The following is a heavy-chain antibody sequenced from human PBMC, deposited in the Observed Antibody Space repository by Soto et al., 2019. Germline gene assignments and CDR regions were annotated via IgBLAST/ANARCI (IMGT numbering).Heavy chain of an antibody. CDR1: GGSISSYY. CDR2: IYYSGST. J-gene: IGHJ6*02. D-gene: IGHD3-3*01. Sequence: SETLSLTCTVSGGSISSYYWSWIRQPPGKGLEWIGYIYYSGSTNYNPSLKSRVTISVDTSKNQFSLKLSSVTAADTAVYYCARGRFLEWLFNYYYGMDVWGQGTTVTVSS. CDR3: ARGRFLEWLFNYYYGMDV. V-gene: IGHV4-59*01.